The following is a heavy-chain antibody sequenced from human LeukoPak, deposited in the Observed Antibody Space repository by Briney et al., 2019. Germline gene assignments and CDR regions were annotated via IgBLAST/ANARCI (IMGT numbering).Heavy chain of an antibody. CDR2: IKSKSDGGTT. CDR3: TTDGLYSIDY. CDR1: GFTFSYAW. J-gene: IGHJ4*02. Sequence: GGSLRLSCSASGFTFSYAWMTWVRQAPGKGLEWVGRIKSKSDGGTTEYAAPVKGRFTISRDDSKNTLYLQMNSLTTEDTGFYFCTTDGLYSIDYWDQGTLVTVSS. V-gene: IGHV3-15*01. D-gene: IGHD6-13*01.